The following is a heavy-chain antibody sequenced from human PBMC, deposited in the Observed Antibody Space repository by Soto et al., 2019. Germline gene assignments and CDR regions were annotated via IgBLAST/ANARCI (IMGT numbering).Heavy chain of an antibody. Sequence: QVQLMQSGAEVRKPGASVKVSCKASGYSFAKYGVTWVRQAPGQELEWMGWIGANSGDTNSAQKFQGRVTMTTDTSTNTTYMELGSLRSDDTAVYYCARVGSHLLSPYYYYYMDAWGKGTSVTVSS. CDR2: IGANSGDT. CDR1: GYSFAKYG. D-gene: IGHD3-16*01. V-gene: IGHV1-18*01. J-gene: IGHJ6*03. CDR3: ARVGSHLLSPYYYYYMDA.